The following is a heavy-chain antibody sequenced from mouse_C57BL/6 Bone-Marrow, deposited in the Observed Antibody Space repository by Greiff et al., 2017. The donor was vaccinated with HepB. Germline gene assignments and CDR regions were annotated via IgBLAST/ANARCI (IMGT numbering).Heavy chain of an antibody. CDR2: ISSGGSYT. CDR3: ARNPTTVVEDYAMDY. CDR1: GFTFSSYG. J-gene: IGHJ4*01. Sequence: EVQGVESGGDLVKPGGSLKLSCAASGFTFSSYGMSWVRQTPDKRLDWVATISSGGSYTYYPDSVKGRFTISRDNAKNTLYLQMSSLKSEDTAMYYCARNPTTVVEDYAMDYWGQGTSVTVSS. D-gene: IGHD1-1*01. V-gene: IGHV5-6*01.